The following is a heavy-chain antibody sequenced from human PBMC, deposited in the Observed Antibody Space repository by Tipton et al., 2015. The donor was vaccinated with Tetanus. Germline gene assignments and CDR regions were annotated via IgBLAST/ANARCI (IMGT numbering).Heavy chain of an antibody. CDR3: ARGGPHGVPHYHNDY. V-gene: IGHV3-74*01. J-gene: IGHJ4*02. D-gene: IGHD2-8*01. CDR2: LKDDATVT. CDR1: GFSFNNYW. Sequence: GSLRLSCAASGFSFNNYWMHWVRQAPGKGLQWVSRLKDDATVTNYADPVKGRFTISRDNAKNTVYLEMNSLRVEDTAVYYCARGGPHGVPHYHNDYWGQGTLVTVSS.